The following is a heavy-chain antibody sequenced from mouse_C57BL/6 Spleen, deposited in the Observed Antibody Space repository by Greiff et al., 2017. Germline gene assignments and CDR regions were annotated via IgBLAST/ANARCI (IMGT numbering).Heavy chain of an antibody. CDR1: GYAFTNYL. CDR3: ARNYDYDGPWFAY. D-gene: IGHD2-4*01. V-gene: IGHV1-54*01. CDR2: INPGSGGT. Sequence: VQLQQSGAELVRPGTSVKVSCKASGYAFTNYLIEWVKQRPGQGLEWIGVINPGSGGTNYNEKFKGKATLTADKSSSTAYMQLSSLTSEDSAVYFCARNYDYDGPWFAYWGQGTLVTVSA. J-gene: IGHJ3*01.